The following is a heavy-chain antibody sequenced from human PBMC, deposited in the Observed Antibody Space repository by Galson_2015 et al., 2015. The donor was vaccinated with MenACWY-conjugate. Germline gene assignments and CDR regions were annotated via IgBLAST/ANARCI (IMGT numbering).Heavy chain of an antibody. D-gene: IGHD5-18*01. Sequence: SLRLSCAASGFTFTGYEFNWVRQAPGTGLEWLSYISKSGSPIYYADSVKGRFTISRDNIKKSLFLEMNSLRAGDTVVYYCARVGTWIHQYFYYMDVWGKGTTVTVSS. CDR2: ISKSGSPI. CDR1: GFTFTGYE. V-gene: IGHV3-48*03. J-gene: IGHJ6*03. CDR3: ARVGTWIHQYFYYMDV.